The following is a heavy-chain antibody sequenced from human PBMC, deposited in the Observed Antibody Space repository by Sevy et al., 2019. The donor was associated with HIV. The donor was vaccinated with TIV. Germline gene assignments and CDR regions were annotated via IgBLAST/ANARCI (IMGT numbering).Heavy chain of an antibody. V-gene: IGHV3-23*01. CDR2: ITSNGGSK. CDR3: AKCRTPVTNQWSFDP. CDR1: GFTFSSSA. J-gene: IGHJ5*02. Sequence: GGSLRLSCAASGFTFSSSAMTWVRQAPGKGLEWVSAITSNGGSKFYADSVKRRFTISRDISQNTLFLQMNSLRAEDTAVYYLAKCRTPVTNQWSFDPWGQGTLVTVSP. D-gene: IGHD4-17*01.